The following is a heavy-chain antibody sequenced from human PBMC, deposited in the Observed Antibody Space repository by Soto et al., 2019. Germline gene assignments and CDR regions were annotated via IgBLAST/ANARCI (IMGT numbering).Heavy chain of an antibody. CDR3: PKMALIFVDWSQFDS. J-gene: IGHJ4*02. V-gene: IGHV3-9*01. D-gene: IGHD2-21*01. CDR2: ISWNSGRK. CDR1: SFSLDEYA. Sequence: GGSLRLSCTASSFSLDEYAMHWVRQAPGKGLEWVSSISWNSGRKVYADSVKGRFTVSRDNAKNSLYLQMNSLRPADTAIYYCPKMALIFVDWSQFDSWGLGILVSVSS.